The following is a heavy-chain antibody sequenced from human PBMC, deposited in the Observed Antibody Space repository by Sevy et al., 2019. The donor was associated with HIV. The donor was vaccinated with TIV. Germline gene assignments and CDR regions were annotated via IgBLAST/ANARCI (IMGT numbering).Heavy chain of an antibody. CDR3: ARVDANYDKGFDP. V-gene: IGHV3-48*03. Sequence: GGSLRLSCEASGFTFSSYEMNWVRQAPGKELEWVSYISSSGTTIKYADSVKGRFTISRDNAKNSLYMQMNSLRAEDTAVYYCARVDANYDKGFDPWGQGTLVTVSS. J-gene: IGHJ5*02. D-gene: IGHD3-22*01. CDR1: GFTFSSYE. CDR2: ISSSGTTI.